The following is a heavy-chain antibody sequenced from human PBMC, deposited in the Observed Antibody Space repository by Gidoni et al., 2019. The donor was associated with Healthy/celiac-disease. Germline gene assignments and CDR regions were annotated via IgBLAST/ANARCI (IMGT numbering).Heavy chain of an antibody. CDR1: GFTFSDYY. J-gene: IGHJ4*02. CDR2: ISSIGSTI. V-gene: IGHV3-11*01. Sequence: VQLVVAGGGWVKPGGYLRLPCAASGFTFSDYYMGWIRQAPGKGLDWVPYISSIGSTISYADSLKGRFTISRDNANNSLYLQLTSLRAEDTAVYYCARWLQGFDYWGQGTLVTVSS. CDR3: ARWLQGFDY. D-gene: IGHD5-12*01.